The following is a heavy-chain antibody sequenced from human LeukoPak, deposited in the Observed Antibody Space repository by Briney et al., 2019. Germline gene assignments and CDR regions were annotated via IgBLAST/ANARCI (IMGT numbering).Heavy chain of an antibody. CDR1: GYTLSELS. D-gene: IGHD3-10*01. J-gene: IGHJ4*02. V-gene: IGHV1-24*01. CDR2: FDPEDGET. Sequence: ASVKVSCKVSGYTLSELSMHWVRQAPRKGLEWMGGFDPEDGETIYAQKFQGRVTMTRVNANNTAYMELTSLTFDDTAVYYCARGRGIAEFSIWGQGTLVTVSS. CDR3: ARGRGIAEFSI.